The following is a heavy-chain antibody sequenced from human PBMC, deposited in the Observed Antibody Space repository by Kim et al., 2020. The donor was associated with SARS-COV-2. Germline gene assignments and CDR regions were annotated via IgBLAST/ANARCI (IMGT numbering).Heavy chain of an antibody. CDR3: AKDRWFAGKGNMDV. J-gene: IGHJ6*02. D-gene: IGHD3-16*01. V-gene: IGHV3-30*02. Sequence: ADSVTGRFTGSRDNSKNTLYLQMNSRRVEDTAVYYCAKDRWFAGKGNMDVWGQGTTVTVSS.